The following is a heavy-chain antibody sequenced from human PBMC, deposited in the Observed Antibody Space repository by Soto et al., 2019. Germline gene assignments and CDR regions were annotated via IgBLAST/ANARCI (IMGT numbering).Heavy chain of an antibody. Sequence: ASVKVSCKTSGYTFTRNGISLVRQAPGQGLEWMXWXSXXXGXIXXXKXXQXRVIMTTDTSTSTAYMELRSLRSDDTAVYYCVKDRDSNSWPSRDVWGPGTTVTVSS. CDR1: GYTFTRNG. V-gene: IGHV1-18*01. J-gene: IGHJ6*02. D-gene: IGHD3-22*01. CDR3: VKDRDSNSWPSRDV. CDR2: XSXXXGXI.